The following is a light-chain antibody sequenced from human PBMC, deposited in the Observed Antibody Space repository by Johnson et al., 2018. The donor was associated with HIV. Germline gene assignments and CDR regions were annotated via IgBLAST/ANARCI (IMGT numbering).Light chain of an antibody. Sequence: HSALTQPPSVSAAPGQKVTISCSGSSSNIGNNYVSWYQQLPGTAPKLLIYDNNKRPSGIPDRFSGSKSGTSATLDITGLQSGDEAEYYCGTWEASLSVNVFGPGTKVTVL. J-gene: IGLJ1*01. CDR3: GTWEASLSVNV. V-gene: IGLV1-51*01. CDR1: SSNIGNNY. CDR2: DNN.